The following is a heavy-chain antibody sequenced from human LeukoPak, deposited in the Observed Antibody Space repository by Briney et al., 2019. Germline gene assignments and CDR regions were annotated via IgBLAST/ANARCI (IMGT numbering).Heavy chain of an antibody. Sequence: PGGSLRLSCAASGFTFSSYSMNWVRHAPGKGLEWVSSISSSSSYIYYADSVKGRFTISRDNAKNSLYLQMNSLRAEDTAVYYCARDPYSYGYFYYYYMDVWGKGTTVTVSS. V-gene: IGHV3-21*01. CDR1: GFTFSSYS. D-gene: IGHD5-18*01. J-gene: IGHJ6*03. CDR3: ARDPYSYGYFYYYYMDV. CDR2: ISSSSSYI.